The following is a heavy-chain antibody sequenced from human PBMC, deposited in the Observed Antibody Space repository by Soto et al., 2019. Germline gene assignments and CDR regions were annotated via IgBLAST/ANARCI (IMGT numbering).Heavy chain of an antibody. CDR3: ARGEGGYDSPRDY. J-gene: IGHJ4*02. CDR1: GYTFTNYY. CDR2: IYPSGDST. D-gene: IGHD5-12*01. V-gene: IGHV1-46*01. Sequence: ASVKVSCKASGYTFTNYYFHWVRQATGQGLEWIGIIYPSGDSTIYAQKFRGRVTMTRDTSTSTAYMELSSLRSEDTAVYYCARGEGGYDSPRDYWGQGTLVTVS.